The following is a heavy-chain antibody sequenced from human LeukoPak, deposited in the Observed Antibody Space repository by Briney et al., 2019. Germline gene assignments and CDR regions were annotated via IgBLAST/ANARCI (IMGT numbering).Heavy chain of an antibody. V-gene: IGHV1-69*13. CDR2: IIPIFGTA. Sequence: ASVKVSCKASGGTFSSYAISWVRQAPGQGLEWMGGIIPIFGTANYAQKFQGRVTITADESTSTAYMELSRLRSDDTAVYYCASSYYDSRDFYYFDYWGQGTLVTVSS. J-gene: IGHJ4*02. D-gene: IGHD3-22*01. CDR1: GGTFSSYA. CDR3: ASSYYDSRDFYYFDY.